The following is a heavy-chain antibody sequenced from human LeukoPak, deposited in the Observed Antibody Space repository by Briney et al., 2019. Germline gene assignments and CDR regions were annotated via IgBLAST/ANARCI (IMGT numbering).Heavy chain of an antibody. CDR2: TYYRSKWYN. J-gene: IGHJ6*03. Sequence: SQTLSLTCAISGDSVSSNSAAWNWIRQSPSRGLEWLGRTYYRSKWYNDYAVSVKSRITINPDTSKNQFSLQLNSVTPEDTAVYYCARDPYYYGSGSFYYMDVWGKGTTVTVSS. CDR3: ARDPYYYGSGSFYYMDV. CDR1: GDSVSSNSAA. D-gene: IGHD3-10*01. V-gene: IGHV6-1*01.